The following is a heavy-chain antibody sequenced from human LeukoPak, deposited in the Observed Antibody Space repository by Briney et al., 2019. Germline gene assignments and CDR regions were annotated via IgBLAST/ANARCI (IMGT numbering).Heavy chain of an antibody. CDR2: INHSGST. V-gene: IGHV4-34*01. Sequence: SETLSLTCAVYGGSFSGYYWSWIRQPPGKGLEWIGEINHSGSTNYNPSLKSRVTISVDTSKNQFSLKLSSVTAADTAVYYCARAKIHYYDSSGYSNWFDPWGQGTLVTVSS. D-gene: IGHD3-22*01. CDR1: GGSFSGYY. J-gene: IGHJ5*02. CDR3: ARAKIHYYDSSGYSNWFDP.